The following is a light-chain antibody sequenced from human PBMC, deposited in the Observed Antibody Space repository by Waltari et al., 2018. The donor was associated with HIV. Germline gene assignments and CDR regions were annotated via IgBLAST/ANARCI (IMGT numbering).Light chain of an antibody. V-gene: IGLV3-25*03. J-gene: IGLJ3*02. Sequence: SYELTQPPSVSGSPGQTARITCPGDALPKQYAYWYQQKPGQAPVVVIYKDNERPSGIPERFSGSSSGTTVTLTISGVQAEDEADYYCQSPDSSGSYEVFGGGTRLTVL. CDR3: QSPDSSGSYEV. CDR1: ALPKQY. CDR2: KDN.